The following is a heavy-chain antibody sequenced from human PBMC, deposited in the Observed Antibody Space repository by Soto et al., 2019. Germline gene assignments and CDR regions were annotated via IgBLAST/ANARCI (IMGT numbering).Heavy chain of an antibody. D-gene: IGHD2-2*01. Sequence: SGPTLVNPTQTLTLTCTFSGFSLSTSGVGVGWIRQPPGKALEWLALIYWDDDKRYSPSLKSRLTITKDTSKNQVVLTMTNMDPVDTATYYCAHRLGGPPTSYVASFDYWGQGTLVTVSS. CDR3: AHRLGGPPTSYVASFDY. V-gene: IGHV2-5*02. J-gene: IGHJ4*02. CDR2: IYWDDDK. CDR1: GFSLSTSGVG.